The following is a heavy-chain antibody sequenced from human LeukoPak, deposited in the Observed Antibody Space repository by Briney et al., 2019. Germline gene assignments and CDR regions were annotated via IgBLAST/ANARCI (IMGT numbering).Heavy chain of an antibody. D-gene: IGHD4/OR15-4a*01. CDR2: ISRGSTTI. CDR1: GFTFSNYN. CDR3: ATSATYNYFDY. V-gene: IGHV3-48*01. Sequence: GGSLRLSCAASGFTFSNYNMNWVRQAPGKRLEWVSYISRGSTTIYYADSLKGRFTISRDNAKNSLYLQMNNLRAEDTAVYYCATSATYNYFDYWGLGTLVTVSS. J-gene: IGHJ4*02.